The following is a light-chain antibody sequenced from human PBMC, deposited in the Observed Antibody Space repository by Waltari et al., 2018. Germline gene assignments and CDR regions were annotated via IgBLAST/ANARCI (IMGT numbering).Light chain of an antibody. CDR3: QVWDNTSDQGI. V-gene: IGLV3-21*02. CDR1: NIATTT. Sequence: SYVLTQPPSVSVAPGQTATIPFGGNNIATTTDNWYQQKPGPAPALVVCFYSDRPSVIPERFSGSNSGNTATLTISRVEPGDEADYFCQVWDNTSDQGIFGGGTKLTVL. J-gene: IGLJ2*01. CDR2: FYS.